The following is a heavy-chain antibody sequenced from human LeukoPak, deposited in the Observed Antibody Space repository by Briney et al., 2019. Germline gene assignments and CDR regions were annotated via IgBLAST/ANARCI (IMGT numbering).Heavy chain of an antibody. V-gene: IGHV3-23*01. J-gene: IGHJ4*02. CDR3: AKAGSIRFDY. CDR2: ISGSSGNT. CDR1: GFIFSDFY. D-gene: IGHD1-26*01. Sequence: GGSLRLSCAASGFIFSDFYMDWVRQAPGKGLEWVSGISGSSGNTYYADSMKGRFIISRDNSKNTLYLQMNSLRAEDTAVYYCAKAGSIRFDYWGQGILVTVSS.